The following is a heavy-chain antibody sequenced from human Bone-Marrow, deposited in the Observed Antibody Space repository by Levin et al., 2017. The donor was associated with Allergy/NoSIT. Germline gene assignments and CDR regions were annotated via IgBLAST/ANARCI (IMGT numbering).Heavy chain of an antibody. CDR1: GFTFSSYA. D-gene: IGHD6-19*01. V-gene: IGHV3-23*01. CDR3: AKIAEQWLVPYYFDY. Sequence: GESLKISCAASGFTFSSYAMSWVRQAPGKGLEWVSAISGSGGSTYYADSVKGRFTISRDNSKNTLYLQMNSLRAEDTAVYYCAKIAEQWLVPYYFDYWGQGTLVTVSS. J-gene: IGHJ4*02. CDR2: ISGSGGST.